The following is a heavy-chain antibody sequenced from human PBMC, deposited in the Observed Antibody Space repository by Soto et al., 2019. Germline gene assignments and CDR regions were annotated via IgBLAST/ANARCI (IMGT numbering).Heavy chain of an antibody. CDR3: APLSVSLSGPYGIHV. CDR1: GYSVSSSDYY. D-gene: IGHD2-15*01. CDR2: MLYSGLT. Sequence: SETLSLTCSVSGYSVSSSDYYWAWIRQPPGKGLEWIGSMLYSGLTYYNPSLKSRVTLSVDTSENQSSVRLNSVTASDTAVYYCAPLSVSLSGPYGIHVWGQGATVTVSS. V-gene: IGHV4-39*01. J-gene: IGHJ6*02.